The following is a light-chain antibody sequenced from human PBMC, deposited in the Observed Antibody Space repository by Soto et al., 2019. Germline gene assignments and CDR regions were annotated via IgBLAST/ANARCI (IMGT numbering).Light chain of an antibody. Sequence: QSALTQPASVSGSPGQSITISCTGTSGNVGSYNLVSWYQHNPGKAPKLLIYEVSNRPSGVSNRFSGSKSGNTASLTISGLQAEDEADYYCASYTSSSSYVFGTGTKVTVL. V-gene: IGLV2-14*02. CDR2: EVS. CDR1: SGNVGSYNL. J-gene: IGLJ1*01. CDR3: ASYTSSSSYV.